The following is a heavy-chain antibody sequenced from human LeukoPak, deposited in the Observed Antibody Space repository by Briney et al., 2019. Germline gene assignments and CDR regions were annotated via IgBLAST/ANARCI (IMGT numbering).Heavy chain of an antibody. V-gene: IGHV3-23*01. CDR3: VREDTPATANY. CDR1: GFNFANHA. J-gene: IGHJ4*02. Sequence: GGSLRLSCAASGFNFANHAMSWVRQTAGKGLEWVSAISGGGDITYYADSVKGRFTISRDNSKDTLFLQMHSLRPGDTAVYYCVREDTPATANYWGQGTLVTVSP. D-gene: IGHD2-21*02. CDR2: ISGGGDIT.